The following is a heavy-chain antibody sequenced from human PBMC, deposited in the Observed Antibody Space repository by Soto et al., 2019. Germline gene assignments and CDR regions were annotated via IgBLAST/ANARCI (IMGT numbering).Heavy chain of an antibody. Sequence: SETLSLTCTVSGGSISSGDYYWSWIRQPPGKGLEWIGYIYYSGSTYYNPSLKSRVTISVDTSKNQFSLKLSSVTAADTAVYYCARVVTMIVVDDGAFDIWGQGTMVTVSS. D-gene: IGHD3-22*01. CDR3: ARVVTMIVVDDGAFDI. CDR1: GGSISSGDYY. V-gene: IGHV4-30-4*01. J-gene: IGHJ3*02. CDR2: IYYSGST.